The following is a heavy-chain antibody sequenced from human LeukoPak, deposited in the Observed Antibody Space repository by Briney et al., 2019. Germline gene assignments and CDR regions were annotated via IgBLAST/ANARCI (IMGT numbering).Heavy chain of an antibody. CDR3: ARNQDYDNLTGRETGAFDI. J-gene: IGHJ3*02. Sequence: GESLKISCKGSGYSFTSYWIGWVRQMPGKGLEWMGIIYPGDSDTRYSPSFQGQVTISADKSISTAYLQWSSLKASDTAMYYCARNQDYDNLTGRETGAFDIWGQGTMVTVSS. V-gene: IGHV5-51*01. D-gene: IGHD3-9*01. CDR2: IYPGDSDT. CDR1: GYSFTSYW.